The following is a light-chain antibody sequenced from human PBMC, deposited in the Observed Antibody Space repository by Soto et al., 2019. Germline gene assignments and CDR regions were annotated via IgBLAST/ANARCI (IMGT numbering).Light chain of an antibody. CDR1: QSVNNF. CDR3: QQRSNWPPWT. CDR2: DAS. Sequence: EIVLTQSPATLSLSPGERATLSCRASQSVNNFLAWYQQKPGQAPRLLIYDASDRAAGIPARFSGSGSGTDFTLTISSLEPDDFAVYYCQQRSNWPPWTFDQGTKVEIK. J-gene: IGKJ1*01. V-gene: IGKV3-11*01.